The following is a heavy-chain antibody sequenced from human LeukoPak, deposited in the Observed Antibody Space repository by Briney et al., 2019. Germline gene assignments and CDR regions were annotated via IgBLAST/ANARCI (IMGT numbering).Heavy chain of an antibody. V-gene: IGHV4-61*02. CDR2: IYTSGST. CDR3: ARGHVVVTAILAFDI. J-gene: IGHJ3*02. Sequence: PSQTLSLTCTVSVGSISSGSYYWSWIRQPAGKGLEWIGRIYTSGSTNYNPSLKSRVTISVDTSKNQFSLKLSSVTAADTAVYYCARGHVVVTAILAFDIWGQGTMVTVSS. CDR1: VGSISSGSYY. D-gene: IGHD2-21*02.